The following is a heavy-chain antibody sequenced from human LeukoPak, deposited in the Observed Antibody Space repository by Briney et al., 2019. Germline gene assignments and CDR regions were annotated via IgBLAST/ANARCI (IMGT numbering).Heavy chain of an antibody. V-gene: IGHV1-2*02. Sequence: EASVKVSCKASGYTFTGYYMHWVRQALGQGLEWMGWINPNSGGTNYAQKFQGRVTMTRDTSISTAYMELTRLRSDDTAVYYCARGGLRVMVYRLYYMDVWGKGTTVTVSS. CDR1: GYTFTGYY. D-gene: IGHD2-8*01. J-gene: IGHJ6*03. CDR3: ARGGLRVMVYRLYYMDV. CDR2: INPNSGGT.